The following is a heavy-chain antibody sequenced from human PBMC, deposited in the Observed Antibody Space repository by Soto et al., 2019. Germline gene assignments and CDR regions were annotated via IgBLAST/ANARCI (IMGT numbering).Heavy chain of an antibody. CDR1: GFTFSSYW. CDR2: IKQDGSEK. D-gene: IGHD6-6*01. J-gene: IGHJ4*02. CDR3: ARDSGIAASVCFDY. V-gene: IGHV3-7*03. Sequence: PGGSLRLSCAASGFTFSSYWMSWVRQAPGKGLEWVANIKQDGSEKYYVDSVKGRFTISRDNAKNSLYLQMNSLRAEDTAVYYCARDSGIAASVCFDYWGQGTLVTVSS.